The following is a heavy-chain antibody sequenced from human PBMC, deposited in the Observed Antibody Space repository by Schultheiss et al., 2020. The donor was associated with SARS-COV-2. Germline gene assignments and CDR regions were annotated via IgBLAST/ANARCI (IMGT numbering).Heavy chain of an antibody. J-gene: IGHJ3*02. CDR2: IDWDDDK. V-gene: IGHV2-70*04. CDR3: ARIEVVGGSFDI. Sequence: YGPTLVKPTQTLTLTCTFSGFSLSTAGMRVSWIRQPPGKALEWLARIDWDDDKFYSTSLKTRLTISKDTSKNQVVLTMTNMDPVDTATYYCARIEVVGGSFDIWGQGTMVTVSS. D-gene: IGHD2-21*01. CDR1: GFSLSTAGMR.